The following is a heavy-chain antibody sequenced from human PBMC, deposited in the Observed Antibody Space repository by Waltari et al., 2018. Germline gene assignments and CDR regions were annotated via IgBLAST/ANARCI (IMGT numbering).Heavy chain of an antibody. CDR2: ISGSGGST. Sequence: EVQLVESGGGLVQPGGSLRLSCAASGFTFSSYALSWVRQAPWKGLEWVSAISGSGGSTSYADSVKGRFTISRDNSKNTLYLQMNSLRAEDTAVYYCATSGYYPYYYYYYMDVWGKGTTVTVSS. D-gene: IGHD3-22*01. CDR1: GFTFSSYA. CDR3: ATSGYYPYYYYYYMDV. J-gene: IGHJ6*03. V-gene: IGHV3-23*04.